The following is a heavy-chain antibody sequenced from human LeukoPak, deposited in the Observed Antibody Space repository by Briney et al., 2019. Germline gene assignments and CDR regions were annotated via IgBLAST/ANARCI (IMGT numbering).Heavy chain of an antibody. V-gene: IGHV3-23*01. CDR2: ISGSGGKT. J-gene: IGHJ3*02. CDR1: GFSFSNYG. D-gene: IGHD6-13*01. CDR3: AKPYSSSFRAAFDI. Sequence: GGSLRLSCAASGFSFSNYGMSWVRQAPGKGLEWVSAISGSGGKTDYADSVKGRFTISRDNAKNSLYLQMNSLRAEDTAVYYCAKPYSSSFRAAFDIWGQGTMVTVSS.